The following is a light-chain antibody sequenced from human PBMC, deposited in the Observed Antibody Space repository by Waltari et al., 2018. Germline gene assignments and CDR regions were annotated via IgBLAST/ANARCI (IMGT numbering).Light chain of an antibody. CDR1: QDISSA. J-gene: IGKJ4*01. Sequence: AIQLTQSPSSLSASVGDKVTITCRARQDISSALAWYQLKPGKAPKFLIYDASILESGVPSGFRGSGSGTDFTLTISSLQPDDFGTYFCQQFNSFPLTFGGGTKVEMK. CDR2: DAS. CDR3: QQFNSFPLT. V-gene: IGKV1-13*02.